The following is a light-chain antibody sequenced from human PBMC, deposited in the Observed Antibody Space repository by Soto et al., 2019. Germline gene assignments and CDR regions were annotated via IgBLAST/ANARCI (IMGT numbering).Light chain of an antibody. CDR3: QQYNNWLIT. Sequence: AIRMTQSPSSLSASTGDRVTITCRASQGISSYLAWYQQKPGKAPKLLIYDASSLESGVPSRFSGSGSGTEFTLTISSLQSEDFAVYYCQQYNNWLITFGQGTRLE. CDR1: QGISSY. CDR2: DAS. V-gene: IGKV1-8*01. J-gene: IGKJ5*01.